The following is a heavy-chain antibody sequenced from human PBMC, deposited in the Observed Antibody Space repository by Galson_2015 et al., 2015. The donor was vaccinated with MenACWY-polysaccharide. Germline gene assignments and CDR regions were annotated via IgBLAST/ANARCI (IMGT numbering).Heavy chain of an antibody. D-gene: IGHD2-2*01. Sequence: SLRLSCAASGFTFSSYAMHWVRQAPGKGLEWVAVISYDGSNIYYADSVKGRFTISRDNSKNTLYLQMNGLRAEDTAVYYSWATYCSRTSCFGLKDALDIWGQGTTVTVSS. CDR3: WATYCSRTSCFGLKDALDI. V-gene: IGHV3-30-3*01. J-gene: IGHJ3*02. CDR1: GFTFSSYA. CDR2: ISYDGSNI.